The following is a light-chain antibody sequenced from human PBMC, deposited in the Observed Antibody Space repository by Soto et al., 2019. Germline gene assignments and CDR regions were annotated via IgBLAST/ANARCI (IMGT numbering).Light chain of an antibody. CDR3: QHYGSSPPVT. J-gene: IGKJ3*01. CDR2: GAS. V-gene: IGKV3-20*01. Sequence: EIVLTQSPGTQSLSPGERATLSCRASQSVSSSYLAWYQQKPGQAPRLLIYGASSRATGIPDRFSGGGSGTDFSLPISRLEPEDFAVYYCQHYGSSPPVTLGQGTKVDIK. CDR1: QSVSSSY.